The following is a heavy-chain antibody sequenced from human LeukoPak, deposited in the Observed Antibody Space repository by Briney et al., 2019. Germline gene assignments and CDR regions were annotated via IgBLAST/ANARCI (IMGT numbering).Heavy chain of an antibody. J-gene: IGHJ3*02. V-gene: IGHV4-59*01. CDR2: IYYSGST. CDR3: ARATFGEFDDAFDI. D-gene: IGHD3-10*01. CDR1: GGSISSYY. Sequence: SETLSHTCTVSGGSISSYYWSWIRQPPGKGLEWIGYIYYSGSTNYNPSLKSRVTISVDTSKNQFSLKLSSVTAADTAVYYCARATFGEFDDAFDIWGQGTMVTVSS.